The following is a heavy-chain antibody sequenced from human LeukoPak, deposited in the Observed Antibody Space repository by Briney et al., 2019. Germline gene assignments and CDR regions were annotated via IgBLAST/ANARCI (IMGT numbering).Heavy chain of an antibody. J-gene: IGHJ4*02. CDR2: IKQDGSEK. CDR3: ARDRRTYYDSSDSEFDY. D-gene: IGHD3-22*01. V-gene: IGHV3-7*01. Sequence: GGSLRLSCAASGFTFSSYWMSWVRQAPGKGLEWVANIKQDGSEKYYVDSVKGRFTISRDNAKNSLYLQMNSLRAEDTAVYYCARDRRTYYDSSDSEFDYWGQGTLVTVSS. CDR1: GFTFSSYW.